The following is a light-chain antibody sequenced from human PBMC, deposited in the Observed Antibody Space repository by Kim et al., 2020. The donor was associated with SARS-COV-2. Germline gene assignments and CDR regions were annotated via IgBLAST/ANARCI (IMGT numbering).Light chain of an antibody. V-gene: IGKV1-33*01. CDR2: DAF. J-gene: IGKJ2*01. CDR3: QQYDNLPPYI. Sequence: DIQMTQSPSSLSASVGDRVTITCQASQDIKNYLNWYQQKPGKAPKLLIYDAFTLEKGVPSRFSGSGSGTDFILTISSLQPEDIRTYSCQQYDNLPPYIFGQGTKLEI. CDR1: QDIKNY.